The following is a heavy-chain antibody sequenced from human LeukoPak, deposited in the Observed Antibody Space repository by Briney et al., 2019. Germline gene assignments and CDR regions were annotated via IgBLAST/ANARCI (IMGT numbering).Heavy chain of an antibody. CDR1: GYTFTSYG. CDR2: ISAYNGNT. Sequence: ASVKVSCKASGYTFTSYGISWVRQAPGRGLEWMGWISAYNGNTNYAQKLQGRVTMTTDTSTSTAYMELRSLRSDDTAVYYCARDGGQQLVPYSPDYWGQGTLVTVSS. D-gene: IGHD6-13*01. J-gene: IGHJ4*02. V-gene: IGHV1-18*01. CDR3: ARDGGQQLVPYSPDY.